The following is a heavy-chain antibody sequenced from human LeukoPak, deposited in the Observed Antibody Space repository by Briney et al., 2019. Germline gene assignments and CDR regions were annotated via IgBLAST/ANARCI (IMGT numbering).Heavy chain of an antibody. V-gene: IGHV3-11*01. CDR1: GFTFSDYY. Sequence: GGSLRLSCAASGFTFSDYYMSWIRQAPGKGLEWVSYISSSGSTICYADSVKGRFTISRDNAKNSLYLQMNSLRAEDTAVYYCARAVSSGWYRWFDPWGQGTLVTVSS. CDR3: ARAVSSGWYRWFDP. D-gene: IGHD6-19*01. CDR2: ISSSGSTI. J-gene: IGHJ5*02.